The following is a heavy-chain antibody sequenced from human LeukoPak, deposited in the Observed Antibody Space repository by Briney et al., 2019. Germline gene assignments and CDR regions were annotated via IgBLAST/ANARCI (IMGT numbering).Heavy chain of an antibody. V-gene: IGHV3-9*01. Sequence: QPGRSLRLSCADAGFTFDDYAMHWVRQAPGKGLEWVSGISWSSAKIVYADSVKGRFTVSRDNAKNSLYLQMNSLRVEDTALYYCSNGRRYDSSGYLVDYWGQGTLVTVSS. CDR2: ISWSSAKI. CDR3: SNGRRYDSSGYLVDY. J-gene: IGHJ4*02. D-gene: IGHD3-22*01. CDR1: GFTFDDYA.